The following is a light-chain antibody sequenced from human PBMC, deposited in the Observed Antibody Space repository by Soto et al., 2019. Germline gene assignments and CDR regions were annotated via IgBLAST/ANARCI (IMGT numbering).Light chain of an antibody. Sequence: EIVLTQSPDTLSLSPGERATLSCRASQSVANNFLAWYQQKPGQAPRLLISATSNRATGIPDRFSGSGSGTDFTLTINSLEPEDFAVYYCQQFNFPSVYTFGQGTKVEI. V-gene: IGKV3-20*01. CDR1: QSVANNF. CDR2: ATS. J-gene: IGKJ2*01. CDR3: QQFNFPSVYT.